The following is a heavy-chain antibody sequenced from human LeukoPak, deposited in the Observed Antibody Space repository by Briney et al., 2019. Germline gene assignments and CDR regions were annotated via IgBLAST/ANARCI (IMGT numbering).Heavy chain of an antibody. CDR1: GGSFSGYY. Sequence: SETLSLTCAVYGGSFSGYYWSWIRQPPGKGLEWIGEINHSGSTNYNPSLKSRVTISVDTSKNQFSLKLSSVTAADTAVYYCARARAGIAARPFDYWGQGTPVTVSS. D-gene: IGHD6-6*01. CDR2: INHSGST. CDR3: ARARAGIAARPFDY. V-gene: IGHV4-34*01. J-gene: IGHJ4*02.